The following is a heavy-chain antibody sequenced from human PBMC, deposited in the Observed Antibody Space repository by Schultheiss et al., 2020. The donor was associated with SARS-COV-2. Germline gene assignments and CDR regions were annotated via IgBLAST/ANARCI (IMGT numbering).Heavy chain of an antibody. J-gene: IGHJ4*02. Sequence: GGSLRLSCAASGLSVSNNYMTWVRQAPGKGLEWVSVIYSGGNTHYADSVRGRFIISRDNAKNSLYLQMNSLRAEDTALYYCARHSVGYYHADYWGQGTLVTVSS. CDR1: GLSVSNNY. D-gene: IGHD3-22*01. V-gene: IGHV3-66*04. CDR3: ARHSVGYYHADY. CDR2: IYSGGNT.